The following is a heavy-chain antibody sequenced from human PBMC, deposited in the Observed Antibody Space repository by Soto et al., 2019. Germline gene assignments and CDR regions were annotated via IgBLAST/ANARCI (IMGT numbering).Heavy chain of an antibody. CDR2: IYNNEST. V-gene: IGHV4-59*01. D-gene: IGHD2-21*01. J-gene: IGHJ4*02. Sequence: PSETLSLTCTVFGGSISAYFWSWIRQPPGNGLEWIGNIYNNESTNYNPSLKRRVTMSVDTSRTRFSLKLNSVTAADTAVYYCARAPYFEITKVDLWGQGTLVT. CDR3: ARAPYFEITKVDL. CDR1: GGSISAYF.